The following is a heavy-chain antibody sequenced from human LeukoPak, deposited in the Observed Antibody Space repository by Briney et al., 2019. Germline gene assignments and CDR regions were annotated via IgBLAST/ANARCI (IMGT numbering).Heavy chain of an antibody. Sequence: PGGSLRLSCAASGFTFSSYAMHWVRQAPGKGLEYVSAISSNGGSTYYANSVKGRFTISRDNSKNALYLQMGSLRAEDMAVYYCARAARPIYYYYMDVWGKGTTVTVSS. CDR1: GFTFSSYA. D-gene: IGHD6-6*01. CDR3: ARAARPIYYYYMDV. J-gene: IGHJ6*03. V-gene: IGHV3-64*01. CDR2: ISSNGGST.